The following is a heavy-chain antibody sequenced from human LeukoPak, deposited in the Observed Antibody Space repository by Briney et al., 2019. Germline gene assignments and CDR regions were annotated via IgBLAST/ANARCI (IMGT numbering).Heavy chain of an antibody. CDR2: IKQDGSEK. Sequence: GGSLRLSCAAPGFTFSSYWMSWVRQAPGKGLEWVANIKQDGSEKYYVDSVKGRFTISRDNAKNSLYLQMNSLRAEDTAVYYCAREGSYGLDYWGQGTLVTVSS. V-gene: IGHV3-7*01. J-gene: IGHJ4*02. D-gene: IGHD5-18*01. CDR1: GFTFSSYW. CDR3: AREGSYGLDY.